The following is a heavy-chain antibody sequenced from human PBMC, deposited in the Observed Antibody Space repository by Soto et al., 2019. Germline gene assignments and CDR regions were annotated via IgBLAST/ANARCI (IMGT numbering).Heavy chain of an antibody. Sequence: ASVKVSCKASGYTFTGYYMHWVRQAPGQGLGWTGWINPNSGGTNYAQKFQGWVTMTRDTSISTAYMELSRLRSDDTAVYYCARLVDTAMVWGFDPWGQGTLVTVS. CDR1: GYTFTGYY. J-gene: IGHJ5*02. D-gene: IGHD5-18*01. CDR2: INPNSGGT. V-gene: IGHV1-2*04. CDR3: ARLVDTAMVWGFDP.